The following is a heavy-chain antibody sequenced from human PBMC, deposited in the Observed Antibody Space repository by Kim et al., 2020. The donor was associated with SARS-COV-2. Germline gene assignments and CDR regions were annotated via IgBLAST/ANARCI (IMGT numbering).Heavy chain of an antibody. Sequence: SETLSLTCTVSGGSISSGSYYWSWIRQHPGKGLEWIGYIHYSGSTYYNPSLKSRVSISVDTSKNQFSLNLSSVTAADTAVYYCARDRRNDILTGYSHNWFDPWGQGTLVTVSS. CDR3: ARDRRNDILTGYSHNWFDP. CDR2: IHYSGST. V-gene: IGHV4-31*03. D-gene: IGHD3-9*01. J-gene: IGHJ5*02. CDR1: GGSISSGSYY.